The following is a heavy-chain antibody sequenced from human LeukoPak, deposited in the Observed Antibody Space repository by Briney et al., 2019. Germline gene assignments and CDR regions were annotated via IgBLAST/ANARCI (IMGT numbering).Heavy chain of an antibody. CDR1: GGSISSYY. V-gene: IGHV4-59*01. CDR3: ARYWGLQLSPHWYFDL. D-gene: IGHD5-24*01. Sequence: SETLSLTCAVSGGSISSYYWSWFRQTPGKGPEWIGYIYYSGSTKYNPSLKSRVTISVDRSKNRFSLKLNSVTAPETPVYYCARYWGLQLSPHWYFDLWGRGSLVTVSS. J-gene: IGHJ2*01. CDR2: IYYSGST.